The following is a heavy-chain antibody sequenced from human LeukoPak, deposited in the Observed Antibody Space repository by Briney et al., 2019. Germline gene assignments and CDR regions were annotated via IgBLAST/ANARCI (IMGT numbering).Heavy chain of an antibody. CDR3: ARIPVVVAAKDY. CDR1: GFTFSSYS. J-gene: IGHJ4*02. V-gene: IGHV3-21*01. CDR2: ISSSSYI. D-gene: IGHD2-15*01. Sequence: GGSLRLSCAASGFTFSSYSMNWVRQAPGKGLEWVSSISSSSYIYYADSVKGRFTISRDNAKNSLYLQMNSLRAEDTAVYYCARIPVVVAAKDYWGQGTLVTVSS.